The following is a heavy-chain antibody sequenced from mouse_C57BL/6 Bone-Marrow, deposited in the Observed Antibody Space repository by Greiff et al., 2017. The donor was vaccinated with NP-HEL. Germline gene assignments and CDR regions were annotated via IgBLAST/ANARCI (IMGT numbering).Heavy chain of an antibody. Sequence: VQLQQSGAELVKPGASVKLSCTASGFTIKDYYMHWVKQRTEQGLEWIGRIDPEDGETKYAPKFKGKATLTADQSSNTAYLQLSSLTSEDTAVSYYARGSTVVRPLFAYWGQGTLVTVSA. CDR1: GFTIKDYY. CDR3: ARGSTVVRPLFAY. J-gene: IGHJ3*01. D-gene: IGHD1-1*01. V-gene: IGHV14-2*01. CDR2: IDPEDGET.